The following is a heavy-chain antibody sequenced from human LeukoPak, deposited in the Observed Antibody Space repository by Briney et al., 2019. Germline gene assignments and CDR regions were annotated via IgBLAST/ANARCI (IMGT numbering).Heavy chain of an antibody. J-gene: IGHJ4*02. D-gene: IGHD4-23*01. CDR2: TYTSSST. Sequence: SETLSLTCTVSGGSISSYYWSWIRQPAGKGLEWIGRTYTSSSTNYNPSLKSRVTMSVDTSKNQFSLKLSSVTAADTAVYYCARTDYGGNSVNYWGQGTLVTVPS. CDR3: ARTDYGGNSVNY. CDR1: GGSISSYY. V-gene: IGHV4-4*07.